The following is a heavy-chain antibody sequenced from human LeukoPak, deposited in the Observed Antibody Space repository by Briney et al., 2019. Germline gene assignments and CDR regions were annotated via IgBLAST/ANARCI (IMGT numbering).Heavy chain of an antibody. V-gene: IGHV3-20*04. CDR2: INWNGGST. J-gene: IGHJ4*02. Sequence: PGGSLRLSCAASGYTLDAHGMSWARQAPGKGLEWVSGINWNGGSTGYADSVKGRFTISRDNAKKSLYLQMNSLRAEDTALYYCARGVVVTATAAFDYWGQGTLVTVSS. D-gene: IGHD2-21*02. CDR3: ARGVVVTATAAFDY. CDR1: GYTLDAHG.